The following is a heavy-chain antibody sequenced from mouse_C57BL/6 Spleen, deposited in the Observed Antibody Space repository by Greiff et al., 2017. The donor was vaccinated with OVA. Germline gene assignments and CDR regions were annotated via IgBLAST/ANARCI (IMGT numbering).Heavy chain of an antibody. CDR1: GYTFTDYE. CDR3: TIGTTVVARGYFDY. V-gene: IGHV1-15*01. Sequence: QVQLQQSGAELVRPGASVTLSCKASGYTFTDYEMHWVKQTPVHGLEWIGAIDPETGGTAYNQKFKGKAILTADKSSSTAYMELRSLTSEDSAVYYCTIGTTVVARGYFDYRGQGTTLTVSS. CDR2: IDPETGGT. J-gene: IGHJ2*01. D-gene: IGHD1-1*01.